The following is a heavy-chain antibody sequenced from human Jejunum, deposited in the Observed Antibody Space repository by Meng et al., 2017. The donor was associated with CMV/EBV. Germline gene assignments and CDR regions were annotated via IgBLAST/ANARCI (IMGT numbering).Heavy chain of an antibody. CDR1: GFAFSNLW. J-gene: IGHJ4*02. CDR3: ARRWFGELLSYYFDH. V-gene: IGHV3-7*01. Sequence: GFAFSNLWMSWVRQAPGKGLEWVADINHDGSEKYYVDSVKGRLTISRDNTKNSLHLQMNSLRAEDTAVYYCARRWFGELLSYYFDHWGQGTLVTVSS. CDR2: INHDGSEK. D-gene: IGHD3-10*01.